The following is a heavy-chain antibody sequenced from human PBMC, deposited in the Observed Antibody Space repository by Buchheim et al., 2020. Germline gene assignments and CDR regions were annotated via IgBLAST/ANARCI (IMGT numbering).Heavy chain of an antibody. CDR1: VGSISSSSYY. V-gene: IGHV4-39*01. Sequence: QLQLQESGPGLVKPSETLSLTCTVSVGSISSSSYYWGWIRQPPGKGLEWIGSIYYSGSTYYNSSLKSRVTIPEDTSKNQFSLKLSSVTAADTAVYYCASAGGIQLWPPFDYWGQGTL. CDR3: ASAGGIQLWPPFDY. D-gene: IGHD5-18*01. J-gene: IGHJ4*02. CDR2: IYYSGST.